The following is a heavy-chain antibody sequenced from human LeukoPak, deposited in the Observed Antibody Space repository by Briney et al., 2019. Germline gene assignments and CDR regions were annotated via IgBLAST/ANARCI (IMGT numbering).Heavy chain of an antibody. V-gene: IGHV4-34*01. CDR1: GGSFSGYY. J-gene: IGHJ4*02. D-gene: IGHD1-26*01. CDR2: INRSGST. Sequence: SETLSLTCAAYGGSFSGYYWSWIRQPPGKGLEWIGEINRSGSTNYNPSLKSRVTISIDTSKNQFSLKLSSVTAADTAVYHCASLRERSYYARGFDYWGRGTLVTVSS. CDR3: ASLRERSYYARGFDY.